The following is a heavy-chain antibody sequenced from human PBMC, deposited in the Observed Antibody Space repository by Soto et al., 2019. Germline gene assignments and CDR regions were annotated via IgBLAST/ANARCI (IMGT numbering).Heavy chain of an antibody. Sequence: LGESLKISCKGSGYSFTNSWITWVRQMPGKGLEWMGRIDPSDSYTNYSPSFQGQVTISADKSISTAYLQWSSLKASDTAMYYCARRFGRSDNYGAFDIWGQGTMVTDSS. CDR3: ARRFGRSDNYGAFDI. D-gene: IGHD3-22*01. CDR1: GYSFTNSW. J-gene: IGHJ3*02. V-gene: IGHV5-10-1*04. CDR2: IDPSDSYT.